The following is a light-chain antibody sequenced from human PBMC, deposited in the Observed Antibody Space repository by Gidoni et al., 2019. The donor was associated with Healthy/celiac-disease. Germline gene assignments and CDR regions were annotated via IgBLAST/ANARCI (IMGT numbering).Light chain of an antibody. V-gene: IGKV1-39*01. CDR3: QQSYSTPRT. J-gene: IGKJ2*01. CDR2: AAS. CDR1: QSISSN. Sequence: DIQMTQSPSSLSASVGDRVTITCRASQSISSNLNWYQQKTGKAPKLLIYAASSLQSGVPSRFSDSGSGTDFTLTISSLQPEDCATYYCQQSYSTPRTFGQGTKLEIK.